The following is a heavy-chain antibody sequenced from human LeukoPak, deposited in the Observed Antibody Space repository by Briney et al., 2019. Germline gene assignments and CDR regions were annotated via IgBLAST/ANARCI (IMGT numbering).Heavy chain of an antibody. D-gene: IGHD3-22*01. J-gene: IGHJ4*02. CDR3: ARRAGDYSHPYDY. V-gene: IGHV3-23*01. CDR2: ISGSGGST. CDR1: GFTFSSYG. Sequence: GGTLRLSCAASGFTFSSYGMSWVRQAPGKGLEWVSAISGSGGSTYYADSVKGRFTISRDNSKNTLYLQMNSLRAEDTAVYYCARRAGDYSHPYDYWGQGTLVTVSS.